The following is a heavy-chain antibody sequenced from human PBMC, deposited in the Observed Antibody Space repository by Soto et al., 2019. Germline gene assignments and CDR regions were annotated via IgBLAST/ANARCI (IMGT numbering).Heavy chain of an antibody. Sequence: GGSLRLSCAASGFTFSSYWMHWVRQAPGKGLVWVSRINSDGSSTSYADSVKGRFTISRDNSKNTLYLQMNSLRAEDTAVYYCAKDRVVPAAIALFGYWGQGTLVTVSS. D-gene: IGHD2-2*02. CDR3: AKDRVVPAAIALFGY. CDR1: GFTFSSYW. CDR2: INSDGSST. V-gene: IGHV3-74*01. J-gene: IGHJ4*02.